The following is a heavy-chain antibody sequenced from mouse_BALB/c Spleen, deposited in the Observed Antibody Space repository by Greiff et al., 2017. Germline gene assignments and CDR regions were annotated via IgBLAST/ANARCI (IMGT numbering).Heavy chain of an antibody. Sequence: VQLQQPGAELVKPGASVKLSCKASGYTFTSYWMHWVKQRPGRGLEWIGRIDPNSGGTKYNEKFKSKATLTVDKPSSTAYMQLSSLTSEDSAVYYCTRPSTMITTNFDYWGQGTTLTVSS. D-gene: IGHD2-4*01. CDR2: IDPNSGGT. V-gene: IGHV1S36*01. CDR3: TRPSTMITTNFDY. CDR1: GYTFTSYW. J-gene: IGHJ2*01.